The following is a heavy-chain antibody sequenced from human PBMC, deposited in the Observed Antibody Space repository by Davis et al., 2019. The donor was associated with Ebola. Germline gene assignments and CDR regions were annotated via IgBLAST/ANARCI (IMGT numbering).Heavy chain of an antibody. V-gene: IGHV4-39*07. CDR3: ARGSQWLGPDY. J-gene: IGHJ4*02. CDR2: VFYSGST. D-gene: IGHD6-19*01. CDR1: GGSISTSSYY. Sequence: MPSETLSLTCTVSGGSISTSSYYWGWIRQPPGKGLEWIGSVFYSGSTFYNPSLKSRVTISIDTSKNQFSLRLSSVTAADTAVYYCARGSQWLGPDYWGQGTLVTVSS.